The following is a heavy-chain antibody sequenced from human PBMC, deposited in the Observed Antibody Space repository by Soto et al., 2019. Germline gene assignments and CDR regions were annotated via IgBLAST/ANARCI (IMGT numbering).Heavy chain of an antibody. V-gene: IGHV2-5*01. CDR3: AHEGFESDNWFDA. Sequence: QITLKESGPTLVTPTQTLTLTCTFSGFSLTNTGLGVAWIRQPPGKALEWLALIYWNDEKRYRPSLRSRLTITKDPCKNPVVLTMNDMDPGDTATYYCAHEGFESDNWFDAWGQGTLVIVSS. D-gene: IGHD3-10*01. J-gene: IGHJ5*02. CDR2: IYWNDEK. CDR1: GFSLTNTGLG.